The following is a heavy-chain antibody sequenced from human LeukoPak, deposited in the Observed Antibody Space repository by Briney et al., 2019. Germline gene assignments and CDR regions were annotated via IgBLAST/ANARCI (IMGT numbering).Heavy chain of an antibody. J-gene: IGHJ4*02. CDR3: ARDRGDGGSYLYHLY. D-gene: IGHD3-16*02. CDR1: GYSFTSYG. Sequence: GASVKVSCKASGYSFTSYGISWVRQAPGQGLEWMGWISAHNGNTNYAQKVQGRVTMTTDTSTRTAYMELRSLRSDDTAVYYCARDRGDGGSYLYHLYWGQGTLVTVSS. CDR2: ISAHNGNT. V-gene: IGHV1-18*01.